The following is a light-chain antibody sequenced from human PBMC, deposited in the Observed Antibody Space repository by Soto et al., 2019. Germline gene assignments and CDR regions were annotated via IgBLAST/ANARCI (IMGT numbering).Light chain of an antibody. CDR2: HAS. Sequence: ETVLTQSPATLSLSPGETATLSCRASEYVDIYLAWYQQKPGQAPRLLIYHASNRATGIPARFSGSGSGTDFTLTISSLEPEDSAVYYCLQRRNWPPITFGGLTRGEIK. CDR1: EYVDIY. CDR3: LQRRNWPPIT. V-gene: IGKV3-11*01. J-gene: IGKJ4*01.